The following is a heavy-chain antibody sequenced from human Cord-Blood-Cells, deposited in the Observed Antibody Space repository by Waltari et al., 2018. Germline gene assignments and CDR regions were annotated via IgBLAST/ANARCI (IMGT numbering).Heavy chain of an antibody. Sequence: QVQLQQWGAGLLKPSETLSLTCAVYGGSFSGYYWSWIRQPPGKGLEWIGEINHSGSTNYNPSLKSRVTISVDTSKNQFSLKLSSVTAADTAVYYCASRLQLTGDLDAFDIWGQGTMVTVSS. CDR2: INHSGST. CDR3: ASRLQLTGDLDAFDI. V-gene: IGHV4-34*01. CDR1: GGSFSGYY. D-gene: IGHD7-27*01. J-gene: IGHJ3*02.